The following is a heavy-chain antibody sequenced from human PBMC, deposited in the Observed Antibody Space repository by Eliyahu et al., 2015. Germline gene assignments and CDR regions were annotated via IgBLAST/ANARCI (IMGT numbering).Heavy chain of an antibody. D-gene: IGHD2-2*01. Sequence: QVQLVESGGGVVQPGRSLRLSCAASGFPFSYYTLHWVRQAPGKGPAWAAVVSHDGSAKYYADSVKGRFTISRDNSKNTLYLQMESLRAEDTAVYYCASLGGTSSTGDFWGQGTLVTVSS. CDR2: VSHDGSAK. CDR3: ASLGGTSSTGDF. CDR1: GFPFSYYT. V-gene: IGHV3-30*14. J-gene: IGHJ4*02.